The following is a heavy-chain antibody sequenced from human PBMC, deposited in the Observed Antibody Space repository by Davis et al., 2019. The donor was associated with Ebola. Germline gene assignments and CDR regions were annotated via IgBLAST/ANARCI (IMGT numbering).Heavy chain of an antibody. CDR2: IYYSGST. V-gene: IGHV4-39*07. CDR3: ARGVIPRGVVVYYYYYYMDV. Sequence: PGGSLRLSCTVSGGSISSSSYYWGWIRQPPGKGLEWIGSIYYSGSTYYNPSLKSRVTISVDTSKNQFSLKLSSVTAADTAVYYCARGVIPRGVVVYYYYYYMDVWGKGTTVTVSS. D-gene: IGHD2-15*01. J-gene: IGHJ6*03. CDR1: GGSISSSSYY.